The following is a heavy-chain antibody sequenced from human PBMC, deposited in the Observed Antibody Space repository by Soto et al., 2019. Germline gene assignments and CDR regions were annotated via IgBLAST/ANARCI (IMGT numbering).Heavy chain of an antibody. J-gene: IGHJ4*02. CDR2: INPIGDDT. D-gene: IGHD6-13*01. V-gene: IGHV1-46*04. CDR3: ARPHFSSSYYFDY. CDR1: GYTVTNYY. Sequence: ASVKVSCKASGYTVTNYYMHWVRQAPGQGLEWMGIINPIGDDTTYAQKLQGRVTMTRDTSASTAYMELSSLRSEDTAVYYCARPHFSSSYYFDYWGQGTLVTVS.